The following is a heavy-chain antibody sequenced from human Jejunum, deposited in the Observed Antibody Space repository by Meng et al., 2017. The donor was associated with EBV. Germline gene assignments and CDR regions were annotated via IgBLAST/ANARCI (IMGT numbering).Heavy chain of an antibody. CDR1: GFSFSSYG. CDR3: AKDRVATIFDS. D-gene: IGHD5-12*01. Sequence: QVQLVESGGGGVQPGRSLRLSCAASGFSFSSYGMHWVRQAPGKGLEWVAFISSSGFNKDYSDSVKGRFTISRDTSKNTLYLQMNSLRAEDTAVYFCAKDRVATIFDSWGQGTLVTVSS. V-gene: IGHV3-30*18. CDR2: ISSSGFNK. J-gene: IGHJ4*02.